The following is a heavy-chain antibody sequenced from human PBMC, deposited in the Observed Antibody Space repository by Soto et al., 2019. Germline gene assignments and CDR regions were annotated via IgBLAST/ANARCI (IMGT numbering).Heavy chain of an antibody. V-gene: IGHV1-2*02. CDR2: INPNSGGT. D-gene: IGHD3-3*01. J-gene: IGHJ6*02. Sequence: RASVQVSCKASGYTFTGYYMHWVRQAPGQGLEWMGWINPNSGGTNYAQKFQGRVTMTRDTSISTAYMELSRLRSDDTAVYYCARDSLYYDFWSGRPFCMDVWGQGTTVTSP. CDR1: GYTFTGYY. CDR3: ARDSLYYDFWSGRPFCMDV.